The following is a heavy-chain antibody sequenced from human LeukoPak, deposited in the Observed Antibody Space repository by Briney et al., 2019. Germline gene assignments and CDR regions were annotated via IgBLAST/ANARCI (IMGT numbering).Heavy chain of an antibody. CDR2: IYYSGST. V-gene: IGHV4-59*01. CDR1: GGSISSYY. J-gene: IGHJ4*02. D-gene: IGHD3-22*01. Sequence: SETLSLTCTVSGGSISSYYWSWIRQPPGKGLEWIGYIYYSGSTNYNPSPKSRVTISVDTSKNQFSLKLSSVTAADTAVYYCARDGSSGYQVFDYWGQGTLVTVSS. CDR3: ARDGSSGYQVFDY.